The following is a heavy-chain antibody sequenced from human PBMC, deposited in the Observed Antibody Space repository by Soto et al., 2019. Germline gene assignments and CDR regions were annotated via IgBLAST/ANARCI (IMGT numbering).Heavy chain of an antibody. Sequence: PSETLSLTCTVSGGSISSGDYYWSWIHQPPGKGLEWIVYIYYSGSTYYNPSLKSRVTISVDTSKNQFSLKLSSVTAADTAVYYCARGLRGSPVDYWGQGTLVTVSS. CDR1: GGSISSGDYY. J-gene: IGHJ4*02. V-gene: IGHV4-30-4*01. D-gene: IGHD3-16*01. CDR3: ARGLRGSPVDY. CDR2: IYYSGST.